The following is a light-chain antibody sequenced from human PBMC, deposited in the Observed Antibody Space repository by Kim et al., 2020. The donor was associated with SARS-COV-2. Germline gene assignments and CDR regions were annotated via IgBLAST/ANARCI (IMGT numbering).Light chain of an antibody. J-gene: IGLJ3*02. CDR3: QVWDSSTWV. CDR2: RDN. V-gene: IGLV3-9*01. Sequence: SYELTQPLSVSVSPGQTASITCGGNNLGGKNVHWYQQKPGQSPVLVIYRDNKRPSGIPERFSGSNSGNTATLTISRAQAMDEADYYCQVWDSSTWVFGGGTQLTVL. CDR1: NLGGKN.